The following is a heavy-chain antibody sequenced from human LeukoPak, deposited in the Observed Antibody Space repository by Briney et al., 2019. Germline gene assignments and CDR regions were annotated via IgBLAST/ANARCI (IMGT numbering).Heavy chain of an antibody. V-gene: IGHV3-11*04. CDR3: ARDSKVRGGDY. CDR1: GFIFTDFY. Sequence: GGSLRLSSAASGFIFTDFYRSWIRQAPGKGLEWVSHISSSGSTIDYADSVKGRFTISRDNAKNSLYLQMNSLRAEDTAVYYCARDSKVRGGDYWGQGTLVTVSS. CDR2: ISSSGSTI. D-gene: IGHD3-10*01. J-gene: IGHJ4*02.